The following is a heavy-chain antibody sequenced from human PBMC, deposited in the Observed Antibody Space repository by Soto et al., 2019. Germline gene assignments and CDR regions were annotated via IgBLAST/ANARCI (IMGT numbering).Heavy chain of an antibody. J-gene: IGHJ4*02. CDR3: TRVRSSTSWYRGFGY. V-gene: IGHV3-49*03. CDR2: IRSKAYGGTT. D-gene: IGHD2-2*01. CDR1: GFTFGDYA. Sequence: GGSLRLSCTASGFTFGDYAMSWFRQAPGKGLEWVGFIRSKAYGGTTEYAASVKGRFTISRDDSKSIAYLQMNSLKTEDTAVYYRTRVRSSTSWYRGFGYWGQGTLVTVSS.